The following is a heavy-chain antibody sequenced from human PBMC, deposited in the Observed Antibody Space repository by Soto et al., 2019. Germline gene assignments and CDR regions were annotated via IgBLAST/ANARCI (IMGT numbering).Heavy chain of an antibody. J-gene: IGHJ6*02. CDR3: ASWSGYYYYYGMDV. D-gene: IGHD3-3*01. V-gene: IGHV4-31*03. Sequence: SETLSLTCTVSGGSISSGGYYWSWIRQHPGKGLEWIGYIYYSGSTYYNPSLKSRVTISVDTSKNQFSLKLSSVTAADTAVYYCASWSGYYYYYGMDVWGQGTTVTVSS. CDR1: GGSISSGGYY. CDR2: IYYSGST.